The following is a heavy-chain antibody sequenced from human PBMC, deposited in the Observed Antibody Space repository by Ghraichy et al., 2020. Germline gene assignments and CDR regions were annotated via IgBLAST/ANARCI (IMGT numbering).Heavy chain of an antibody. Sequence: GESLNIYCAASGFTFSSYAMSWVRQAPGKGLEWVSAISGSGGSTYYADSVKGRFTISRDNSKNTLYLQMNSLRAEDTAVYYCAKPVDTAMVPEDGYFDYWGQGTLVTVSS. CDR3: AKPVDTAMVPEDGYFDY. J-gene: IGHJ4*02. CDR1: GFTFSSYA. CDR2: ISGSGGST. D-gene: IGHD5-18*01. V-gene: IGHV3-23*01.